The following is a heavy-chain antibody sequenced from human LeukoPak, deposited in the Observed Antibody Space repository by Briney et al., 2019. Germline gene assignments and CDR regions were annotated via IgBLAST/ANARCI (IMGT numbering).Heavy chain of an antibody. Sequence: GGSLRLSCAASGFTFSSYSMSWVRQAPGKGLEWVSSISSSSSYIYYADSVKGRFTISRDNAKNSLYLQMNSLRAEDTAVYYCARGFYSGYDFWELEEALDGSFDYWGQGTLVTVSS. V-gene: IGHV3-21*01. CDR1: GFTFSSYS. D-gene: IGHD5-12*01. J-gene: IGHJ4*02. CDR3: ARGFYSGYDFWELEEALDGSFDY. CDR2: ISSSSSYI.